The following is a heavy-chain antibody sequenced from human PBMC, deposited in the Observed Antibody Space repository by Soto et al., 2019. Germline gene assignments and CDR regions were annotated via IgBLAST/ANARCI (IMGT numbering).Heavy chain of an antibody. CDR3: ARDGVAAGNINFDY. J-gene: IGHJ4*02. Sequence: GASVKVSCKASGYIFTKSAMHWVRQAPGQRLEWMGWISGGNGNTKYSPKLRDRVTITRDTSASTAYMELSSLRSEDTALYYCARDGVAAGNINFDYWGQGTLVTVSS. CDR1: GYIFTKSA. CDR2: ISGGNGNT. V-gene: IGHV1-3*01. D-gene: IGHD6-25*01.